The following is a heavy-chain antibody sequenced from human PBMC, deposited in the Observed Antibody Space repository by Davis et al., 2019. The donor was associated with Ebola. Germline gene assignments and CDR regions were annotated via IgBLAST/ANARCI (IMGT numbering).Heavy chain of an antibody. CDR2: TTDWTSTI. CDR1: GFTFSSYS. CDR3: ARGDGYNLDY. V-gene: IGHV3-48*02. J-gene: IGHJ4*02. D-gene: IGHD5-24*01. Sequence: PGGSLRLSCAASGFTFSSYSMNWVRQAPGKGLEWVSFTTDWTSTIYFADSVKGRFTMSRDNAKNSVYLQMNSLRDEDTAVYYCARGDGYNLDYWGQGTLVTVSS.